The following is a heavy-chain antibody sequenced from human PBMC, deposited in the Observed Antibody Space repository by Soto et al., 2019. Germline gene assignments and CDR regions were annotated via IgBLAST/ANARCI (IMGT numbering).Heavy chain of an antibody. J-gene: IGHJ2*01. Sequence: PSETLSLTCTVSGGSISSSSYYWGWIRQPPGKGLEWIGSIYYSGSTYYNPSLKSRVTISVDTSKNQFSLKLSSVTAADTAVYYCASQNTHYGDYEYYWYFDLWGRGTLVTVSS. D-gene: IGHD4-17*01. V-gene: IGHV4-39*01. CDR2: IYYSGST. CDR1: GGSISSSSYY. CDR3: ASQNTHYGDYEYYWYFDL.